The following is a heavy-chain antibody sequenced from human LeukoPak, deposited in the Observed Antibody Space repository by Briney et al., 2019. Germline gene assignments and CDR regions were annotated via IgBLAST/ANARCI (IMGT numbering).Heavy chain of an antibody. J-gene: IGHJ4*02. CDR3: AKDRLSNGDPAAY. Sequence: PGGSLRLSCAASGFTFNSNAMPWVRQAPGKGLEWVSPISSSGISTYYADSVKGRFTISRDNSKNTLYLQMNNLRAEDTALYYCAKDRLSNGDPAAYWGQGTLVTVSS. D-gene: IGHD4-17*01. CDR2: ISSSGIST. V-gene: IGHV3-23*01. CDR1: GFTFNSNA.